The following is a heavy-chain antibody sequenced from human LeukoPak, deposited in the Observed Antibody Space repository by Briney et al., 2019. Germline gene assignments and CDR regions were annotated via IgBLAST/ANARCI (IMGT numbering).Heavy chain of an antibody. CDR3: ARDLAVAGTGLDY. D-gene: IGHD6-19*01. V-gene: IGHV4-59*01. J-gene: IGHJ4*02. CDR1: GGSISGYY. CDR2: IYYSGST. Sequence: SETLSLTCTVSGGSISGYYWSWIRQPPGKGLESIGYIYYSGSTNYNPSLKSRVTISVDTSKNQFSLKLSSVTAADTAVYYCARDLAVAGTGLDYWGQGTLVTVSS.